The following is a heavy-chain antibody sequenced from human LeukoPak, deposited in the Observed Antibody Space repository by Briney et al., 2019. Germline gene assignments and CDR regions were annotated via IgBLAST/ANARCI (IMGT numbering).Heavy chain of an antibody. CDR2: IIPIFGTA. Sequence: GSSVKVSCKASGGTFSSYAISWVRQAPGQGLEWMGGIIPIFGTANYAQKFQGRVTITTDESTSTAYMELSSLRSEDTAVYYCARARSGSGNNILYFDYWGQGALVTVSS. D-gene: IGHD3-10*01. J-gene: IGHJ4*02. V-gene: IGHV1-69*05. CDR1: GGTFSSYA. CDR3: ARARSGSGNNILYFDY.